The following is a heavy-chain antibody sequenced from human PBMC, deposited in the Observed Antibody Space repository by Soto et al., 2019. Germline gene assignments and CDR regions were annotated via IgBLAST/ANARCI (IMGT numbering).Heavy chain of an antibody. J-gene: IGHJ5*02. Sequence: QVQLVESGGGVVQPGRSLRLSCAASGFTFSSYGMHWVRRAPGKGLEWVAIISYDGSNKFYADSVKGRFTISRDNSKNTLYLQMNSLRVEDTAVYYCAKNSGPWGQGTLVTVSS. V-gene: IGHV3-30*18. CDR2: ISYDGSNK. D-gene: IGHD1-26*01. CDR3: AKNSGP. CDR1: GFTFSSYG.